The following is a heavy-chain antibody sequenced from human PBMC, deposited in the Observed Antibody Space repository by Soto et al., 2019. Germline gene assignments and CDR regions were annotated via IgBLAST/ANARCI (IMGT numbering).Heavy chain of an antibody. V-gene: IGHV3-7*03. D-gene: IGHD1-26*01. CDR2: IKQDGSEK. Sequence: LSLTCAASGFTFSSYWMSWVRQAPGKGLEWVANIKQDGSEKYYVDSVKGRFTISRDNAKNSLYLQMNSLRAEDMAVYYCARDRGSYHFDYWGQGTLVTVSS. J-gene: IGHJ4*02. CDR1: GFTFSSYW. CDR3: ARDRGSYHFDY.